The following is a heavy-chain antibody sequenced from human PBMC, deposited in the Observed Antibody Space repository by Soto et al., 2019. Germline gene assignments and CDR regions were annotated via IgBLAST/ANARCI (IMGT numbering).Heavy chain of an antibody. CDR3: GRGPLGRYCSSTSCYGWFEP. V-gene: IGHV1-8*01. J-gene: IGHJ5*02. CDR2: MNPHGGNT. D-gene: IGHD2-2*01. Sequence: ASVKVSCKASGYTFTSYDINWVRQATGQGREWMGWMNPHGGNTGYAQKFQGRVTMTRNTSISTAYMELSSLRSEDTAVYYCGRGPLGRYCSSTSCYGWFEPWGQGTLVTVSS. CDR1: GYTFTSYD.